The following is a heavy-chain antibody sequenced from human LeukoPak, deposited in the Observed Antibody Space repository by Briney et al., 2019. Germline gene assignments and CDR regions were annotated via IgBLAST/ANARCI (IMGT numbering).Heavy chain of an antibody. CDR2: MNPNSGNT. CDR1: GYTFTSYD. J-gene: IGHJ4*02. V-gene: IGHV1-8*01. Sequence: GASVKVSCKASGYTFTSYDINWVRQATGKGLEWMGWMNPNSGNTGYAQKFQGRVTMTRNTSISTAYMELSSLRSEDTAVYYCARGFRSDATIDYWGQGTLVTVSS. CDR3: ARGFRSDATIDY. D-gene: IGHD2-15*01.